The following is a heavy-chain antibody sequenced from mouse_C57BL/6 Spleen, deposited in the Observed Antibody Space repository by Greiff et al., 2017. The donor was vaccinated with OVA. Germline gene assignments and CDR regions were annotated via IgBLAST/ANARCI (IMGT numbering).Heavy chain of an antibody. D-gene: IGHD2-1*01. Sequence: EVQLQESGPGLVKPSQSLSLTCSVTGYSITSGYYWNWIRQFPGNKLEWMGYISYDGSNNYNPSLKNRISITRDTSKNQFFLKLNSVTTEDTATYYCARGIYYGNYFDYWGQGTTLTVSS. J-gene: IGHJ2*01. CDR2: ISYDGSN. CDR3: ARGIYYGNYFDY. V-gene: IGHV3-6*01. CDR1: GYSITSGYY.